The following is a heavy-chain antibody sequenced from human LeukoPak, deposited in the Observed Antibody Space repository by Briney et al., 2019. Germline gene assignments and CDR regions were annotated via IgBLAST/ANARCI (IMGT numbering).Heavy chain of an antibody. CDR2: IIPILGIA. V-gene: IGHV1-69*04. CDR1: GGTFSSYT. J-gene: IGHJ4*02. Sequence: SVKVSCKASGGTFSSYTISWVRQDPGQGLEWMGRIIPILGIAHYAQKFQGRVAITPVKSTSTAYMELSSLRSEDTAVYYCARDVGGCSGGSCLYYFDYWGQGTLVTVSS. CDR3: ARDVGGCSGGSCLYYFDY. D-gene: IGHD2-15*01.